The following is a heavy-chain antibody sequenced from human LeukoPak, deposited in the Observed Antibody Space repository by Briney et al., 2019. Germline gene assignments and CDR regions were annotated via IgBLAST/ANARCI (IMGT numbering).Heavy chain of an antibody. D-gene: IGHD3-9*01. CDR3: ARERDYDILTGYYGYYYGMDV. J-gene: IGHJ6*04. V-gene: IGHV1-18*04. CDR1: GYTFTSYG. Sequence: GAPVKVSCKASGYTFTSYGISWVRQAPGQGLEWMGWISAYNGNTNYAQKLQGRVTMTTDTSTSTAYMELRSLRSDDTAVYYCARERDYDILTGYYGYYYGMDVWGKGTTVTVSS. CDR2: ISAYNGNT.